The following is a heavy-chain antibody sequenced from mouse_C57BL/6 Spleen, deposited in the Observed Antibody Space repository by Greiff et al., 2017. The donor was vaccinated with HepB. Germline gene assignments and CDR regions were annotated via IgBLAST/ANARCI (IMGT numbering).Heavy chain of an antibody. J-gene: IGHJ2*01. CDR2: INPNNGGT. CDR3: ASDYDGSFDY. D-gene: IGHD2-4*01. CDR1: GYTFTDYN. V-gene: IGHV1-22*01. Sequence: EVQLQQSGPELVKPGASVKMSCKASGYTFTDYNMHWVKQSHGKSLEWIGYINPNNGGTSYNQKFKGKATLTVNKSSSTAYMEHRSLTSEDSAVYYCASDYDGSFDYWGQGTTLTVSS.